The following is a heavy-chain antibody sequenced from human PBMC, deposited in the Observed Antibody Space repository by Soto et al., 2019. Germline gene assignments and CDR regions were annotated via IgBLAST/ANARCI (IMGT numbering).Heavy chain of an antibody. CDR2: IYYSGST. J-gene: IGHJ6*02. CDR1: GGSISIYY. V-gene: IGHV4-59*01. Sequence: SETLSLTCTVSGGSISIYYWSWIRQPPGKGLEWIGYIYYSGSTNYNPSLKSRVTISVDTSKNQFSLKLSSVTAADTAVYYCAGSGYYYYYGMDVWGQGTTVTVSS. D-gene: IGHD3-3*01. CDR3: AGSGYYYYYGMDV.